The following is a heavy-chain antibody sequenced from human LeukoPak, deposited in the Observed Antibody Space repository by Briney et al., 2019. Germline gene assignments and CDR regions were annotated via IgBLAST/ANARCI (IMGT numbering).Heavy chain of an antibody. Sequence: GESLKISCKGSGYNFNTYWVAWVRQLPGKGLEWMGIIRPMNSDVRYSPSFQGQVTISADKSVSTAYLQWSSLKASDSAMYYCARPRDGYPGGFDYWGQGTLVTVSS. J-gene: IGHJ4*02. CDR2: IRPMNSDV. CDR3: ARPRDGYPGGFDY. D-gene: IGHD5-24*01. CDR1: GYNFNTYW. V-gene: IGHV5-51*01.